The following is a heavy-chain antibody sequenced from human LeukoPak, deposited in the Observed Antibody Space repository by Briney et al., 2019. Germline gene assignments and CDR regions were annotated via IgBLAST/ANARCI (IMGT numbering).Heavy chain of an antibody. J-gene: IGHJ4*02. CDR2: IIPILGIA. CDR1: GGTFSSYA. D-gene: IGHD3-10*01. Sequence: SVKLSCKASGGTFSSYAISWVRQAPGQGLEWMGKIIPILGIANYAQKFQGRVTITADKSTSTAYMEPSSLRSEDTAVYYCARDQEGEVDYWGQGTLVTVSS. V-gene: IGHV1-69*04. CDR3: ARDQEGEVDY.